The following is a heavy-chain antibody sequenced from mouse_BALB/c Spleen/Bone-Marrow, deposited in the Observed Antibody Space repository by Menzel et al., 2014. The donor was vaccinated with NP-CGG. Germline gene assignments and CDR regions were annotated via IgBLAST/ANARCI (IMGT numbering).Heavy chain of an antibody. D-gene: IGHD4-1*01. CDR3: ARGGNWDDFDV. CDR2: ISSGSTAI. CDR1: GSTFSSFG. J-gene: IGHJ1*01. Sequence: EVKLMESGGGLVQPGGSRKLSCAASGSTFSSFGMHWVRQAPEKGLEWVAYISSGSTAICYADTVKGRFTISRDNPKNTLFLQMTSLRSEDTAMYYCARGGNWDDFDVWGAGTTVTVSS. V-gene: IGHV5-17*02.